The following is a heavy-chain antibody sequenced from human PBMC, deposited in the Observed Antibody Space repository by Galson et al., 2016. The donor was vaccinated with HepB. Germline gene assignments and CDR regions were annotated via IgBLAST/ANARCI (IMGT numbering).Heavy chain of an antibody. CDR1: GFTFSHFA. Sequence: SLRLSCAASGFTFSHFAMSWVRRAPGKGLEWFSAISAGADRSYYADSVKGRFTISRDNSKNTVYLQMNSLRAEDTAVYYCARGQGYCSGGTCHGFDYWGQGTVVTVSS. CDR3: ARGQGYCSGGTCHGFDY. CDR2: ISAGADRS. D-gene: IGHD2-15*01. J-gene: IGHJ4*02. V-gene: IGHV3-23*01.